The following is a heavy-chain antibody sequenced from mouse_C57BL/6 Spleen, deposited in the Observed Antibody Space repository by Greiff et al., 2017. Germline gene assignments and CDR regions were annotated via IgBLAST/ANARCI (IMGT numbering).Heavy chain of an antibody. CDR2: IDPNSGGT. Sequence: QVQLQQPGAELVKPGASVKMSCKASGYTFTSYWMHWVKQRPGQGLEWIGSIDPNSGGTKYNEKFKSKATLTVDKPSSTAYMQISRLTSEDSAVYYCARSDYSYGFAYWGQGTLVTVSA. CDR1: GYTFTSYW. D-gene: IGHD2-12*01. CDR3: ARSDYSYGFAY. V-gene: IGHV1-72*01. J-gene: IGHJ3*01.